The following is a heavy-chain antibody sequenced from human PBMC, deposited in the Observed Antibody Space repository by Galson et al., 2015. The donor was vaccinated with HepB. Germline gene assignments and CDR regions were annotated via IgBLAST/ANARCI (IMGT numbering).Heavy chain of an antibody. D-gene: IGHD3-22*01. J-gene: IGHJ4*02. V-gene: IGHV3-15*07. CDR3: TARITMIVVVTTIDY. CDR1: GFTFSNAW. CDR2: IKSKTDGGTT. Sequence: SLRLSCAASGFTFSNAWMNWVRQAPGKGLEWVGRIKSKTDGGTTDYAAPVKGRFTISRDDSKNTLYLQMNSLKTEDTAVYYCTARITMIVVVTTIDYWGQGTLVTVSS.